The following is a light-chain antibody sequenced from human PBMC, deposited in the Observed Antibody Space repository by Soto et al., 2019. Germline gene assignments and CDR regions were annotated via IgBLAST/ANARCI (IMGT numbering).Light chain of an antibody. CDR3: QQRSNWPPWT. J-gene: IGKJ1*01. CDR1: QSVSSY. CDR2: DAS. V-gene: IGKV3-11*01. Sequence: EIVLTQSPATLSLSPGERATLSCRASQSVSSYLAWYQHKPGQAPRLLIYDASNRATGILARFSGSGSGTDFTLTISSLEPEDFAVYYCQQRSNWPPWTFGQGTKVEIK.